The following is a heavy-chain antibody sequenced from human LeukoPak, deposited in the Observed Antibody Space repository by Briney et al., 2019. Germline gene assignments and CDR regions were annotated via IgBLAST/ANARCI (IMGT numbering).Heavy chain of an antibody. Sequence: AGSLRLSCAASGFTFSSYRMNWVRQAPGKGLEWVTYISSSSSTIYYADSVKGRFTISRDNAKNSLYLQMNSLRAGETAVYFCVRHSSTWNYYYYMDVWGKGTTVAVSS. V-gene: IGHV3-48*01. CDR2: ISSSSSTI. D-gene: IGHD6-13*01. J-gene: IGHJ6*03. CDR1: GFTFSSYR. CDR3: VRHSSTWNYYYYMDV.